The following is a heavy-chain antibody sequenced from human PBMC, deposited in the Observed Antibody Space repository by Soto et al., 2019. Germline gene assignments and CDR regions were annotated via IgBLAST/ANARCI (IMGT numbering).Heavy chain of an antibody. V-gene: IGHV4-34*02. D-gene: IGHD3-10*01. CDR3: ARGQLVWYGDLTPYHRDMDV. CDR1: GGSFDDFY. CDR2: ISHDGGT. Sequence: QVQLQQWGAGLLRPSETLSLTCAFYGGSFDDFYWSWVRQSPGKGLEWVGEISHDGGTNYSPSLPSRASISVDTSKNQFSLHLRSVTAADTGLYYCARGQLVWYGDLTPYHRDMDVWGQGTTVTVSS. J-gene: IGHJ6*02.